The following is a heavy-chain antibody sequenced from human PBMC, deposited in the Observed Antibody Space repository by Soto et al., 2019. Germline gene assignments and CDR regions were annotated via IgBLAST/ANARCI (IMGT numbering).Heavy chain of an antibody. J-gene: IGHJ4*02. Sequence: GGPLRLSCEAPGITFSRHAMHRVRQAPGKGLEWVAVISFDGNNQYYTDSVKGRFPISRDNAKNTLYLQMTRLRFEDTSVYCCAKLRGCTCRWGQGALVTVSS. V-gene: IGHV3-30-3*02. CDR1: GITFSRHA. CDR3: AKLRGCTCR. CDR2: ISFDGNNQ. D-gene: IGHD2-8*01.